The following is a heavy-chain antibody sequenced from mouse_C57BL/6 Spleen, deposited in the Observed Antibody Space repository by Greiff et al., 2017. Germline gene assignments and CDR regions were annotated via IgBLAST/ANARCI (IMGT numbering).Heavy chain of an antibody. CDR3: ARGYYDYDGGFAY. V-gene: IGHV1-22*01. D-gene: IGHD2-4*01. Sequence: EVKLMESGPELVKPGASVKMSCKASGYTFTDYNMNWVKQSHGKSLEWIGYINPNNGGTSYNEKFKGKATLTVNKSSSTAYMELRSLTSEDSAVYYCARGYYDYDGGFAYWGQGTLVTVSA. CDR2: INPNNGGT. J-gene: IGHJ3*01. CDR1: GYTFTDYN.